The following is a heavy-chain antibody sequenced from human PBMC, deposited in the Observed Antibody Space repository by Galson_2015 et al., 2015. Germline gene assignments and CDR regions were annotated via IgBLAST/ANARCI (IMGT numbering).Heavy chain of an antibody. D-gene: IGHD4-17*01. J-gene: IGHJ4*02. V-gene: IGHV3-21*01. CDR1: GFTFSSYR. CDR2: ISSSSSYI. Sequence: SLRLSCAASGFTFSSYRMNWVRQAPGKGLEWVSSISSSSSYIYYVDSVKGRFTISRDNAKNSLYPQMNSLRAEDTAVYYCARNFMTTVTHEVVFDYWGQGTLVTVSS. CDR3: ARNFMTTVTHEVVFDY.